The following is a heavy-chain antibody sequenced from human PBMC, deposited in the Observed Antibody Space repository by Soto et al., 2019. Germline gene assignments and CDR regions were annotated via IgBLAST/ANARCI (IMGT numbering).Heavy chain of an antibody. CDR2: ISAYDGYT. Sequence: QVQLVQSGAEVKKPGASVKVSCKASGYTFTSYGINWVRQAPGQGLEWLGGISAYDGYTTYAQILQGRDFMTTDTSTKTAYMELRSLRSDDTATYFCARGGYYDTSGSRNYHYYGMNVW. V-gene: IGHV1-18*01. CDR1: GYTFTSYG. D-gene: IGHD3-9*01. CDR3: ARGGYYDTSGSRNYHYYGMNV. J-gene: IGHJ6*01.